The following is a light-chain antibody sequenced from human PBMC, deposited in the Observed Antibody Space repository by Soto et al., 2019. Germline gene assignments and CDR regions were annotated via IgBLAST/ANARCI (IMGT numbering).Light chain of an antibody. Sequence: DIQMTQSPSTLSASVGDRVTITCRASQSVRNWLAWYQQKPGKAPKLLIYDASSLESGVPSRFSGSGFGTEFPLTISSLQTHDFATDYGQQFNTYSYTFGQGTRGEIK. V-gene: IGKV1-5*01. CDR1: QSVRNW. J-gene: IGKJ2*01. CDR3: QQFNTYSYT. CDR2: DAS.